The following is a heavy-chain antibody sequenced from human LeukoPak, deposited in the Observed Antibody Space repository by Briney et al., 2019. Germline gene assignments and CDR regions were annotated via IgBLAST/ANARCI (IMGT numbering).Heavy chain of an antibody. CDR3: ARLLRNIAAAVYYFDY. V-gene: IGHV5-51*01. D-gene: IGHD6-13*01. CDR2: IYPGDSDT. CDR1: GYSFTSYL. Sequence: GESLKISCKGSGYSFTSYLIGWVRQMPGKALEWMGIIYPGDSDTRYSPSFQGQVTISADKSISTAYLQWSSLKASDTAMYYCARLLRNIAAAVYYFDYWGQGTLVTVSS. J-gene: IGHJ4*02.